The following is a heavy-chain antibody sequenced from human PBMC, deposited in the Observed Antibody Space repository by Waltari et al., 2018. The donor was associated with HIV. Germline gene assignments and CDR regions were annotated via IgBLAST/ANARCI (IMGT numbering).Heavy chain of an antibody. J-gene: IGHJ4*02. CDR1: GFIFTNFA. CDR2: ISDSGGYT. Sequence: EVQLLESGGGLVQPGGSLRLSCADSGFIFTNFAITWVRQAPGKGLEWVSSISDSGGYTYYADSVKGRFTISRDSSKNTVYLQMKSLRAEDTAIYYCAKNENYCSSTNCYAADFWGQGTLVTVSS. V-gene: IGHV3-23*01. CDR3: AKNENYCSSTNCYAADF. D-gene: IGHD2-2*01.